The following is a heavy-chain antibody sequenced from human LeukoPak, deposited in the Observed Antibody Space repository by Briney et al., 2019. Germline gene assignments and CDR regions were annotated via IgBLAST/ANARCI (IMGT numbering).Heavy chain of an antibody. CDR1: GFTFSSYA. CDR2: ISYDGSNK. D-gene: IGHD6-13*01. CDR3: ARVARYSSSWYGEVAY. V-gene: IGHV3-30-3*01. J-gene: IGHJ4*02. Sequence: GGSLRLSCAASGFTFSSYAMHWVRQAPGKGLEWVAVISYDGSNKYYADSVKGRFTIFRDNSKNTLYLQMNSLRAEDTAVYYCARVARYSSSWYGEVAYWGQGTLVTVSS.